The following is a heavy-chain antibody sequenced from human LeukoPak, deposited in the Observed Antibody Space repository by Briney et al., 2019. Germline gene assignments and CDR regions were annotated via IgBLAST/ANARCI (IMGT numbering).Heavy chain of an antibody. CDR2: INSDGST. Sequence: GGSLRLSCAASGFTLRSYWMHWVRQGPGKGLVWVSHINSDGSTSYADSVKGRFTISRDNAKNTLYLQMNSLRAEDTALYYCAKDAYGGNSEGYFDYWGQGTLVTVSS. V-gene: IGHV3-74*01. D-gene: IGHD4-23*01. CDR3: AKDAYGGNSEGYFDY. J-gene: IGHJ4*02. CDR1: GFTLRSYW.